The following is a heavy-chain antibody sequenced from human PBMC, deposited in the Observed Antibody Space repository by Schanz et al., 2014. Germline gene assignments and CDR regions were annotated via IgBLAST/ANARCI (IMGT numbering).Heavy chain of an antibody. CDR1: GDSISSTSYY. CDR2: IYYSGST. V-gene: IGHV4-39*01. J-gene: IGHJ4*02. D-gene: IGHD6-19*01. CDR3: ARLWGGWRIPDY. Sequence: QLQMQESGPGLVKPSETLSLTCSVSGDSISSTSYYWGWIRQPPGKGLEWIGCIYYSGSTYYNASLKSRDTIPVDTTKNQSPLKLTSVSAADSAVYYCARLWGGWRIPDYWGQGTLVTVSS.